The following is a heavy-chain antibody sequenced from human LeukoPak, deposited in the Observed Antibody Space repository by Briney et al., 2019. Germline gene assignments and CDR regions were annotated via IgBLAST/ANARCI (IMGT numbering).Heavy chain of an antibody. J-gene: IGHJ6*04. D-gene: IGHD3-10*01. CDR1: GITFSRFW. CDR3: AREWNYYGSGIMDV. Sequence: GGSLRLSCAVSGITFSRFWMSWVRQAPGKGLEWVANIKQDGGEKYYVGSVKGRFTVSRDNAKNSLYLQMNSLRAEDTAVYYCAREWNYYGSGIMDVWGKGTTVTVSS. CDR2: IKQDGGEK. V-gene: IGHV3-7*01.